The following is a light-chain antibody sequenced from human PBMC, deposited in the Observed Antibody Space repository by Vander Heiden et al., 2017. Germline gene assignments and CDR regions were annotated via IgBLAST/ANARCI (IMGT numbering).Light chain of an antibody. CDR3: CSYAGSSTLV. CDR2: EGS. J-gene: IGLJ2*01. Sequence: QSALTQPAPVSGSPGQSITISCTGTSSDVGSYNLVPWYQQHPGKAPKLMIYEGSKRPSGVSNRFSGSKSGNTASLTISGLQAEDEADYYCCSYAGSSTLVFGGGTKLTVI. V-gene: IGLV2-23*01. CDR1: SSDVGSYNL.